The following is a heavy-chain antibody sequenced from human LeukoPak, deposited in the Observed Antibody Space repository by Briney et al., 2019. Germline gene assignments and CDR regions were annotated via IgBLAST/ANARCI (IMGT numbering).Heavy chain of an antibody. Sequence: GGSLGLSCAASGFTFSSYRMNWVRQAPGRGLEWVSSISSSSSYIYYADSVKGRFTISRDNAKNLQYLQMNSLRAEDTAVYYCARDPWTNSDYDGFDYWGQGTLVTVSS. J-gene: IGHJ4*02. CDR3: ARDPWTNSDYDGFDY. CDR2: ISSSSSYI. CDR1: GFTFSSYR. D-gene: IGHD5-12*01. V-gene: IGHV3-21*01.